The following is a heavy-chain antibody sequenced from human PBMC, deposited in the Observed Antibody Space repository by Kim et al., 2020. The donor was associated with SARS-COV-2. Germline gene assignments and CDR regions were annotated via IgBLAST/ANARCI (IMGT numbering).Heavy chain of an antibody. CDR2: INHSGST. CDR1: GGSFSGYY. D-gene: IGHD2-2*01. V-gene: IGHV4-34*01. CDR3: ARGVVVPAAILSTVRHYY. Sequence: SETLSLTCAVYGGSFSGYYWSWIRQPPGKGLDWIGEINHSGSTNYNPSLKSRVTISVDTSKNQFSLKLSSVTAADTAVYYCARGVVVPAAILSTVRHYY. J-gene: IGHJ6*01.